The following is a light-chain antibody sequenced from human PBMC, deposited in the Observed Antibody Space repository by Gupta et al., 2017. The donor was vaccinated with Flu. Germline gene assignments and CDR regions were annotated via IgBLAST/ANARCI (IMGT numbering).Light chain of an antibody. CDR2: AAS. CDR3: RQEYNYPRT. V-gene: IGKV1-6*01. CDR1: QDIRND. Sequence: AIQVTQSPSSLSASVGDRVTITCRASQDIRNDLGWYQQRPGTAPKLLISAASRLEAGVPSRFSGSGSGTDFTLTISSLQPEDFATYYCRQEYNYPRTFGQGTKVEIK. J-gene: IGKJ1*01.